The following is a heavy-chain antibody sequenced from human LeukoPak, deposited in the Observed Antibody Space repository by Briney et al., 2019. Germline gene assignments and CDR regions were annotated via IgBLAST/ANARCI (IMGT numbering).Heavy chain of an antibody. V-gene: IGHV4-4*07. D-gene: IGHD3-3*01. J-gene: IGHJ6*03. CDR3: ARCTPAWSGLSLYHYMDV. CDR2: IYTSGST. Sequence: PSETLSLTCTVSGGSISSYYWSWIRQPAGKGLEWIWRIYTSGSTNYNPSLKSRVTMSVDTSKNQFSLKLSSVTAADTAVYYCARCTPAWSGLSLYHYMDVWGKGTTVTVSS. CDR1: GGSISSYY.